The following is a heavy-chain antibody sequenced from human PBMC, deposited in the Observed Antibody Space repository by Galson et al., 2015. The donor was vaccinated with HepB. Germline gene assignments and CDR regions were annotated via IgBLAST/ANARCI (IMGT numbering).Heavy chain of an antibody. CDR2: INTKTDGGTT. D-gene: IGHD4-17*01. V-gene: IGHV3-15*01. J-gene: IGHJ4*02. CDR1: GFTFSNAW. Sequence: SLRLSCAASGFTFSNAWMSWVRQAPEKGLEWVGRINTKTDGGTTDYAAPVKGRFTISRDDSKYTVYLQMNSLKTEDTAVYYCATGGHYYGDLGQGTPVTVSS. CDR3: ATGGHYYGD.